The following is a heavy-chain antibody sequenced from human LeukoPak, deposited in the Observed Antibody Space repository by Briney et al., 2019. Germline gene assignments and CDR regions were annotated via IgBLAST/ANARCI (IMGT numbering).Heavy chain of an antibody. CDR3: ARTLLGVIDTFDF. V-gene: IGHV3-23*01. D-gene: IGHD1-26*01. CDR2: ISGSGGST. J-gene: IGHJ3*01. Sequence: GGSLRLSCAASGFTFSSYALSWVRQAPGKGLEWVSGISGSGGSTYYADSVKGRFTVSTDNSRNTLYLQMNSLRAEDTAVYYCARTLLGVIDTFDFWGQGTMVTVSS. CDR1: GFTFSSYA.